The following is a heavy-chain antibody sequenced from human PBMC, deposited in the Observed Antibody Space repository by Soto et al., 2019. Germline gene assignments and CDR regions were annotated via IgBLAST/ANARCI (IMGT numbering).Heavy chain of an antibody. CDR2: IYCSGST. CDR1: GGSISSSSYY. Sequence: SETLSLTCTVSGGSISSSSYYWGWIRQPPGKGLEWIGSIYCSGSTYYNPSLKSRVTISVDTSKNQFSLKLSSVTAADTAVYYCATTTRRIAARRVFDYWGQGTLVTVSS. D-gene: IGHD6-6*01. CDR3: ATTTRRIAARRVFDY. J-gene: IGHJ4*02. V-gene: IGHV4-39*01.